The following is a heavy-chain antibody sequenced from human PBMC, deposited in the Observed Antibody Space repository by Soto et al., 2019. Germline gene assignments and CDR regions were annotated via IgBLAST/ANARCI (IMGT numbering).Heavy chain of an antibody. V-gene: IGHV1-69*11. Sequence: SVKGSCKDSGDTLSLDSISWLLQNPVQRFEWMGRIIPFIGTANYAQKFQGRVTITADESTSTAYMELTSLRSEDTAVYYCARVVMTTVPASYYYGMDVWGQGTTVTVSS. J-gene: IGHJ6*02. CDR3: ARVVMTTVPASYYYGMDV. CDR2: IIPFIGTA. D-gene: IGHD4-4*01. CDR1: GDTLSLDS.